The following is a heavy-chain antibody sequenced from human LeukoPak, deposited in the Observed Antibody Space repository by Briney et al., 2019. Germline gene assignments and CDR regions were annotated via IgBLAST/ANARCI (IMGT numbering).Heavy chain of an antibody. CDR3: AREYFRAFDI. CDR2: IYYSGST. J-gene: IGHJ3*02. Sequence: PSETLSLTCAVSGGSISSGGYSWSWIRQPPGKGLEWIGYIYYSGSTYYNPSLKSRVTISVDTSKNQFSLKLSSVTAADTAVYYCAREYFRAFDIWGQGTMVTVSS. V-gene: IGHV4-30-4*07. D-gene: IGHD2-8*01. CDR1: GGSISSGGYS.